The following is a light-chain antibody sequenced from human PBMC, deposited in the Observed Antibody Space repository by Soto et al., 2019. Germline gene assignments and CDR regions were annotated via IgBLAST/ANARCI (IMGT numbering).Light chain of an antibody. Sequence: QSALTQPRSVSESPGQSVTTSCNGTSSDIGGYKYVSWYQQHPAKAPKLMIYDVSKRPSGVPDRFSGSKSGSTASLTISGLQAEDEADYYCCSYAGSYTWLFGGGTKLTVL. J-gene: IGLJ3*02. V-gene: IGLV2-11*01. CDR3: CSYAGSYTWL. CDR2: DVS. CDR1: SSDIGGYKY.